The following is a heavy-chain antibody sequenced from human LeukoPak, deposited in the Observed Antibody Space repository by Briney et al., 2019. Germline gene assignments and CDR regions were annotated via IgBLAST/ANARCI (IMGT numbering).Heavy chain of an antibody. V-gene: IGHV1-2*02. Sequence: VSVKVSCKASGYTFTGYYMHWVRQAPGQGLEWMEWINPNSGGTNYAQKFQGRVTMTRDTSISTAYMELSRLRSDDTAVYYCARDNYDSSGEFDYWGQGTLVTVSS. D-gene: IGHD3-22*01. CDR2: INPNSGGT. CDR3: ARDNYDSSGEFDY. J-gene: IGHJ4*02. CDR1: GYTFTGYY.